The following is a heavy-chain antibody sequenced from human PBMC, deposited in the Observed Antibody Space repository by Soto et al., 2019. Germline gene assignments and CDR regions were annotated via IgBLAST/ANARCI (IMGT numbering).Heavy chain of an antibody. CDR1: GFTFRNHA. D-gene: IGHD6-19*01. J-gene: IGHJ4*02. V-gene: IGHV3-23*01. CDR3: ARDASPGSSAWFYFDY. CDR2: FSSNGGGT. Sequence: EVQLLESGGGLVQPGGSLRLSCVASGFTFRNHAMSWVRQAPGKGLEWVSGFSSNGGGTYYADSVKGRFTISRDNSKNTLYLQMNNLRADDTAVYYCARDASPGSSAWFYFDYWGQGTLVTVSP.